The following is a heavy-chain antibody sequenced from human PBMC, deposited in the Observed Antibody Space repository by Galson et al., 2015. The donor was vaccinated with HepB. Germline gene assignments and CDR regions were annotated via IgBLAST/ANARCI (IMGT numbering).Heavy chain of an antibody. V-gene: IGHV3-21*01. CDR2: ISSSSSYI. CDR1: GFTFSSYS. CDR3: ARILTIFGVVMDYFDY. J-gene: IGHJ4*02. D-gene: IGHD3-3*01. Sequence: SLRLSCAASGFTFSSYSMNWVRQAPGKGLEWVSSISSSSSYIYYADSVKGRFTISRDNAKNSLYLQMNSLRAEDTAVYYCARILTIFGVVMDYFDYWGQGTLVTVSS.